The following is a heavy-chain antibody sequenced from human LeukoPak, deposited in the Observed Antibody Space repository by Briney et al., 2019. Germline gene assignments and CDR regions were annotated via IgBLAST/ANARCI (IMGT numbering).Heavy chain of an antibody. Sequence: SVKGRFTISRDNAKNSLYLQMNSLRAEDTAVYYCAKEVYGSDPWGQGTLVTVSS. J-gene: IGHJ5*02. D-gene: IGHD4-17*01. CDR3: AKEVYGSDP. V-gene: IGHV3-11*06.